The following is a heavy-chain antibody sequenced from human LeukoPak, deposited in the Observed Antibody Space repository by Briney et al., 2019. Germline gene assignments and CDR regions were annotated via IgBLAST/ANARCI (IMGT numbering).Heavy chain of an antibody. J-gene: IGHJ4*02. V-gene: IGHV3-66*01. Sequence: GGSLRLSCAAPGFTVSSKYMSWVRQAPGKGLEWVSVIYSGGSTYYADSVRGRFTISRDNSKNTLYLQMNSLRVEDTAVYYCAWSSHPYYFDYWGQGTLVTVSS. CDR3: AWSSHPYYFDY. CDR2: IYSGGST. CDR1: GFTVSSKY.